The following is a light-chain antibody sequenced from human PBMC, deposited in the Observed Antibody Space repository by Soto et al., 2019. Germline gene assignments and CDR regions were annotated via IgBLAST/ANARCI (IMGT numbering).Light chain of an antibody. CDR1: QTISRW. J-gene: IGKJ1*01. CDR2: ATS. Sequence: DIQLTQTPSTLSASVGDEVTITCRASQTISRWLAWYQQKPGKAPKLLIYATSSLQSGVPSRFSGSGSGTDFTLTISSLQPEDFATYYCQQSYSTPPGTFGQGTKVDIK. V-gene: IGKV1-39*01. CDR3: QQSYSTPPGT.